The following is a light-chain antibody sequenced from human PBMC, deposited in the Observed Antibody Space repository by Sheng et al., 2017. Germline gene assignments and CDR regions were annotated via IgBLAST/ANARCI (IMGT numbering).Light chain of an antibody. Sequence: SYELTQPSSVSVSPGQTATITCSGDNLGNKYVCWYQQKPGQSPVLVIYQDNRRPSGVPERFSGSNSGNTATLTLSGAQTVDEADYYCQAWDSRVVFGAGTKLTVL. CDR2: QDN. J-gene: IGLJ2*01. CDR3: QAWDSRVV. CDR1: NLGNKY. V-gene: IGLV3-1*01.